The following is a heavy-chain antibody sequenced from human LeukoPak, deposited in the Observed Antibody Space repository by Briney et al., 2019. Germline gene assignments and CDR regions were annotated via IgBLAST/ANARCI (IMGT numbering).Heavy chain of an antibody. CDR2: ISGSGSST. Sequence: GGSLRLSCAASGFTFTSYAMNWVRQAPGKGLEWVSTISGSGSSTYYVDSVKGRFTISRDNSKNTLYLQMNSLRVEDTAVYYCARGRPHGNDYWGQGTLVTVSS. J-gene: IGHJ4*02. V-gene: IGHV3-23*01. D-gene: IGHD4-23*01. CDR1: GFTFTSYA. CDR3: ARGRPHGNDY.